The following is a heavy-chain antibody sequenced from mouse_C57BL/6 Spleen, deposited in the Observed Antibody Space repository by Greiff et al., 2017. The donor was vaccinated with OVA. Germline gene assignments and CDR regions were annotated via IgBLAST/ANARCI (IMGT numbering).Heavy chain of an antibody. CDR3: ARELPYAMDY. D-gene: IGHD5-5*01. CDR2: INPNNGGT. CDR1: GYTFTDYN. Sequence: VQLQQPGAELVKPGASVKMSCKASGYTFTDYNMHWVKQSHGKSLEWIGYINPNNGGTSYNQKFKGKATLTVNKSSSTAYMELRSLTSEDSAVYYCARELPYAMDYWGQGTSVTVSS. V-gene: IGHV1-22*01. J-gene: IGHJ4*01.